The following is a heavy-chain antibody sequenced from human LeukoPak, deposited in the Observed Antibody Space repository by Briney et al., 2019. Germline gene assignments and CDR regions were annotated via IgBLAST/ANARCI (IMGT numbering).Heavy chain of an antibody. Sequence: VASVKVSCKASGGTFSSYAISWVRQAPGQGLEWMGRIIPILGIANYAQKFQGRVTITADKSTSTAYMELSSLRSEDTAVYYCARDVKYYDSSGYPFDYWGQGTLVTVSS. D-gene: IGHD3-22*01. V-gene: IGHV1-69*04. J-gene: IGHJ4*02. CDR1: GGTFSSYA. CDR3: ARDVKYYDSSGYPFDY. CDR2: IIPILGIA.